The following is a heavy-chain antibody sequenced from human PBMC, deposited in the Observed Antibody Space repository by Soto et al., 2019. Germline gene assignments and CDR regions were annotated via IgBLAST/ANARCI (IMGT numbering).Heavy chain of an antibody. V-gene: IGHV3-23*01. J-gene: IGHJ4*02. CDR1: GFTFSHYS. CDR3: AREQTGPRNPSLDY. Sequence: GGSLRLSCAASGFTFSHYSMSWVRQPPAEGPQWVSAISGGSEMTYYADSVKGRFIISRDNSKNTLYLYINSLRADDTAVYYCAREQTGPRNPSLDYWGQGILVTVSS. CDR2: ISGGSEMT.